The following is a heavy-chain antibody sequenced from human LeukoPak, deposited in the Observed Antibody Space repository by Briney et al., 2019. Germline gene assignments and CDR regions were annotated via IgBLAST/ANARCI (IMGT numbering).Heavy chain of an antibody. V-gene: IGHV3-9*01. D-gene: IGHD5-12*01. CDR3: ATNGGGDSGYGNFDY. Sequence: GRSLRLSCAVSGFTFDDYAMHWVRQVPGKGLEWASGISWNSDTIDLADSVKGRFTISRDNAKNSLYLQMNRLRAEDTALYYCATNGGGDSGYGNFDYWGQGTLVTVSS. CDR2: ISWNSDTI. CDR1: GFTFDDYA. J-gene: IGHJ4*02.